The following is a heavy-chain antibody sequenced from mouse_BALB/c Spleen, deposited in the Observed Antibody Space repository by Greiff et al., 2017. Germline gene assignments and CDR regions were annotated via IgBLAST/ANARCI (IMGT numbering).Heavy chain of an antibody. V-gene: IGHV5-17*02. Sequence: EVKLMESGGGLVQPGGSLKLSCAASGFTFSSFGMHWVRQAPEKGLEWVAYISSGSSTIYYADTVKGRFTISRDNPKNTLFLQMTSLRSEDTAMYYCARSEYGNFYYAMDYWGQGTSVTVSS. CDR3: ARSEYGNFYYAMDY. J-gene: IGHJ4*01. D-gene: IGHD2-10*02. CDR1: GFTFSSFG. CDR2: ISSGSSTI.